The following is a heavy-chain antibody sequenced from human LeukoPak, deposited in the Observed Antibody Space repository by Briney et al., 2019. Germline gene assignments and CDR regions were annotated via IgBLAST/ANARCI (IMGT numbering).Heavy chain of an antibody. CDR1: GFTFSSYG. CDR3: AKDWGSKFASGSSYLDS. V-gene: IGHV3-30*18. D-gene: IGHD3-10*01. J-gene: IGHJ4*02. CDR2: IIHDGSNK. Sequence: SGRSLRLSCAASGFTFSSYGMHWVRQAPGKGLEWVAVIIHDGSNKYYADSVKGRFTISRDNSKNTLYLQMNGLRPEDTAVYFCAKDWGSKFASGSSYLDSWGQGILVTVSS.